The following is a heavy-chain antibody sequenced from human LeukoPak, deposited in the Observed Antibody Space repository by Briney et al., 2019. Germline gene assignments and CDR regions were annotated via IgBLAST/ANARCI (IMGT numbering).Heavy chain of an antibody. J-gene: IGHJ5*02. D-gene: IGHD2-15*01. V-gene: IGHV3-23*01. CDR3: AKRPINCPFDP. Sequence: PGGSLRLSCATSGFTFGSYAMSWVRQAPGKGLEWVSSISDSGDATYYADSVKGRFTISRDNSQNTLYLQMNSLRADDTAMYYCAKRPINCPFDPWGQGALVTVSS. CDR2: ISDSGDAT. CDR1: GFTFGSYA.